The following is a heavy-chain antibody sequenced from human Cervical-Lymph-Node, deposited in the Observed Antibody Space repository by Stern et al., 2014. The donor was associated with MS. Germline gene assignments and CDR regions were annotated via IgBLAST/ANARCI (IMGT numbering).Heavy chain of an antibody. CDR2: IHDSGST. CDR3: ATTRWDLFTWNWFDP. V-gene: IGHV4-61*02. CDR1: GGSISSSGYY. D-gene: IGHD1-26*01. J-gene: IGHJ5*02. Sequence: VQLVESGPGLVKPSQTLSLTCTVSGGSISSSGYYWSWIRQPADKGLEWIGRIHDSGSTYYNPSLKSRVTISNDTTTNQFSLNLTSVTAADTAVYYCATTRWDLFTWNWFDPWGQGTLVTVSS.